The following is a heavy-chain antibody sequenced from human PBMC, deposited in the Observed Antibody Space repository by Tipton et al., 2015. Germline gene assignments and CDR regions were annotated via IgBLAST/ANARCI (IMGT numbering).Heavy chain of an antibody. Sequence: TLSLTCTVSGGSISSYYWSGIRQSPGKGLEWIGYIDYSGSTRYNPSLKSRLTMSVDTSKKQFSLMLSSVTAADTAVYYCARAGMAHFDYWGQGTLVTVSS. CDR3: ARAGMAHFDY. J-gene: IGHJ4*02. D-gene: IGHD5-24*01. CDR2: IDYSGST. CDR1: GGSISSYY. V-gene: IGHV4-59*01.